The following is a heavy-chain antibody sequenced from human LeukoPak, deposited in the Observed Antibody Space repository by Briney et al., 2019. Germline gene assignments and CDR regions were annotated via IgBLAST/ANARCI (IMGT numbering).Heavy chain of an antibody. CDR2: IYYSGST. V-gene: IGHV4-59*01. D-gene: IGHD3-22*01. J-gene: IGHJ3*01. CDR1: GGSISGYY. CDR3: ARDHRGDRAFDV. Sequence: PSETLSLTCTVSGGSISGYYWSWFRQPPGEGLEWIGYIYYSGSTNYNPSLRSRVTMSVDTSKNQFSLRLSSVTAADTAVYYCARDHRGDRAFDVWGQRTMVTVSS.